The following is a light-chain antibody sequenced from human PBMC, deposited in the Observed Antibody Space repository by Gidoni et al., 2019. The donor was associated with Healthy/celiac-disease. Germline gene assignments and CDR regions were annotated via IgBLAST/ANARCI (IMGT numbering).Light chain of an antibody. CDR1: SSDVGGYNY. Sequence: QSALTQPASVSGSPGQSITIPCTGTSSDVGGYNYVSWYQKHPGKAPKLMIYDVSNRPSGVSNRFSGSKSGNTASLTISGLQAEDEADYYCSSYTSSSTVVFGGGTKLTVX. J-gene: IGLJ2*01. CDR3: SSYTSSSTVV. CDR2: DVS. V-gene: IGLV2-14*03.